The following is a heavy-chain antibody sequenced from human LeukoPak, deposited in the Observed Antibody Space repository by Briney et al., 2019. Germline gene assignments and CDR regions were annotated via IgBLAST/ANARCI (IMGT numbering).Heavy chain of an antibody. J-gene: IGHJ6*03. CDR2: INPSGGST. V-gene: IGHV1-46*01. CDR3: ARDRIVGATTYYYYYMDV. Sequence: VASVKVSCKASGYTFTNNFMHWVRQAPGQGLEWMGIINPSGGSTSYAQKFQGRVTMTRDTSTSTVYMELSSLRSEDTAVYYCARDRIVGATTYYYYYMDVWGKGTTVTISS. D-gene: IGHD1-26*01. CDR1: GYTFTNNF.